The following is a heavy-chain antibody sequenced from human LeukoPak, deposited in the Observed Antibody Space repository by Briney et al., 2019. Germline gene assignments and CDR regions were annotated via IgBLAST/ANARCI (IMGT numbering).Heavy chain of an antibody. Sequence: ASVKVSCKASGYTFTGYYMHLVRQAPGQGLEWMGRINPNSGGTNYAQKFQGRVTMTRDTSISTAYMELSRLRSDDTAVYYCAAEGSTYYDYVWGSYRYKGGYYFDYWGQGTLVTVSS. J-gene: IGHJ4*02. V-gene: IGHV1-2*06. CDR1: GYTFTGYY. CDR3: AAEGSTYYDYVWGSYRYKGGYYFDY. CDR2: INPNSGGT. D-gene: IGHD3-16*02.